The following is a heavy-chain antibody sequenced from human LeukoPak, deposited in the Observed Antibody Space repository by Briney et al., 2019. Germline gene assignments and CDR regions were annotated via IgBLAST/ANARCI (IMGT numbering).Heavy chain of an antibody. V-gene: IGHV4-31*03. CDR3: ARVGSRDTFHFDY. J-gene: IGHJ4*02. CDR1: GASITSGTYY. D-gene: IGHD2-15*01. CDR2: IYYTGTT. Sequence: SETLSLTCTVSGASITSGTYYWSWLRQHPGKGLEWIGYIYYTGTTDYNPSLKSRVTISRDTSKNQFSLSLSSVTVEDTAVFYCARVGSRDTFHFDYWGQGSLVTVSS.